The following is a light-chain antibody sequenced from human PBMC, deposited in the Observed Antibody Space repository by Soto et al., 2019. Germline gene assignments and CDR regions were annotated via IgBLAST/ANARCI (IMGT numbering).Light chain of an antibody. V-gene: IGKV1-33*01. J-gene: IGKJ5*01. CDR3: QQYDGLPIT. Sequence: DIQMTQSPSSLSASVGDRVTSTCQASQYIDKFLNWYQQKSGKAPKLLISDASNLETGVPSRFSGGGSGTDFTFTITSLQPEDVAIYYCQQYDGLPITFGQGTRLEIK. CDR1: QYIDKF. CDR2: DAS.